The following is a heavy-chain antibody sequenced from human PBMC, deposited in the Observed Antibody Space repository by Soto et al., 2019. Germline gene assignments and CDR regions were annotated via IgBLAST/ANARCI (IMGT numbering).Heavy chain of an antibody. CDR1: GYTFNSYG. Sequence: ASVKVSCKASGYTFNSYGISWVRQAPGQGLEWMGWISAYNGNTNYAQKLQGRVTMTTDTSTSTAYMELRSLRSDDTAVYYCARDYYRFNSGYGFSMDVWGQGTTVTVSS. D-gene: IGHD5-12*01. V-gene: IGHV1-18*01. CDR3: ARDYYRFNSGYGFSMDV. J-gene: IGHJ6*02. CDR2: ISAYNGNT.